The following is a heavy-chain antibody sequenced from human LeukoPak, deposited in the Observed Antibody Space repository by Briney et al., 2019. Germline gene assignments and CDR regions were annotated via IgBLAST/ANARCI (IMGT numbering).Heavy chain of an antibody. CDR3: ARHRPRDFWSGYHPNWFDP. J-gene: IGHJ5*02. Sequence: ASVKVSCKASGYTFTSYGISWVRQAPGQGLEWKGWISAYNGNTNYAQKLQGRVTMTTDTSTSTAYMELRSLRSDDTAVYYCARHRPRDFWSGYHPNWFDPWGQGTLVTVSS. D-gene: IGHD3-3*01. CDR2: ISAYNGNT. CDR1: GYTFTSYG. V-gene: IGHV1-18*01.